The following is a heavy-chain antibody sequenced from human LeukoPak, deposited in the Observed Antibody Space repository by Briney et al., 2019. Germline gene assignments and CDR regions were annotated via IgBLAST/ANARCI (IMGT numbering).Heavy chain of an antibody. D-gene: IGHD3-22*01. CDR3: ARGDYYDSSGPLPNAFDI. V-gene: IGHV3-33*01. J-gene: IGHJ3*02. CDR2: IWYDGSNK. CDR1: GFTFSSYG. Sequence: GGSLRLSCAASGFTFSSYGMHWVRQAPGKGLEWVAVIWYDGSNKYYADSVKGRFTISRDNSKNTLYLQMNSLRAEDTAVYYCARGDYYDSSGPLPNAFDIWGQGTMVTVSS.